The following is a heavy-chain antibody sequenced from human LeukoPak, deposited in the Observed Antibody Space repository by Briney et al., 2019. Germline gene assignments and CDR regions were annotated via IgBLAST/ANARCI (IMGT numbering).Heavy chain of an antibody. Sequence: ASAKVSCKASGYTFTSYYMHWVRQAPGQGLEWMGIINPSGGSTSYAQKFQGRVTMTRDTSTSTGYMELSSLRSEDTAVYYCARGDGGNSGPRRAFDYWGQGTLVTVSS. CDR1: GYTFTSYY. D-gene: IGHD4-23*01. V-gene: IGHV1-46*01. J-gene: IGHJ4*02. CDR3: ARGDGGNSGPRRAFDY. CDR2: INPSGGST.